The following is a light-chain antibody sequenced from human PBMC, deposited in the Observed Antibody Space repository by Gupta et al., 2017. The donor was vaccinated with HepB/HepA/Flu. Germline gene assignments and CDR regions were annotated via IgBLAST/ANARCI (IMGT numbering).Light chain of an antibody. V-gene: IGKV1-39*01. Sequence: DIQMTQSPSSLSASVGDRVTITCRASQSISSYLNWYQQKPGKAPKLLIYAASSLQSGVPTRFSGSGSRTDFTLTISRLQPQDFATYYCQQCYSTPKTFGHGTKVDIK. CDR2: AAS. CDR1: QSISSY. J-gene: IGKJ3*01. CDR3: QQCYSTPKT.